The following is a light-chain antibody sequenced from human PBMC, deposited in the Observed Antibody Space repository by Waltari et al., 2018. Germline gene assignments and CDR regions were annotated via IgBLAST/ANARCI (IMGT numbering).Light chain of an antibody. V-gene: IGLV2-18*02. CDR1: SSDVGSYHR. J-gene: IGLJ1*01. CDR3: SSYPSSSTYV. CDR2: DVS. Sequence: QSALTQPPSVSGSPGQSVTISCTGTSSDVGSYHRVSWYQQPPGTAPKLMCYDVSNRPSGVPDRFSGSTSGTTASLTISGLQAEAEADYSCSSYPSSSTYVFGTGTKVTVL.